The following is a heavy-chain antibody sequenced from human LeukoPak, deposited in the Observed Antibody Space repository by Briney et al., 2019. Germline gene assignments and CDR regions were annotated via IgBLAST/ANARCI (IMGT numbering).Heavy chain of an antibody. CDR2: IYYSGST. D-gene: IGHD5-18*01. Sequence: PSETLSLTCTVSGGSISSYYWSWIRQPPGKGLEWIGYIYYSGSTNYNPSLKSRVTISVDTSKNQFSLKLSSVTAADTAAYYCARGTWIQLWSPFDYWGQGTLVTVSS. CDR3: ARGTWIQLWSPFDY. CDR1: GGSISSYY. J-gene: IGHJ4*02. V-gene: IGHV4-59*01.